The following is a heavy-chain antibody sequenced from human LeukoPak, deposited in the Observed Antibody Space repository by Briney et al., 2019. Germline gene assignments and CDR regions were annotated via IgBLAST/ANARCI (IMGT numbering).Heavy chain of an antibody. J-gene: IGHJ4*02. V-gene: IGHV4-59*01. Sequence: SETLSLTCTVSGGSITSYYWSWIRQPPGKGLEWIGYIYYSGSTNFNPSLKSRVTISVDTSKNQFSLKLSSVTAADTAVYYCARGGYFDYWGQGTLVTVSS. CDR3: ARGGYFDY. CDR1: GGSITSYY. CDR2: IYYSGST.